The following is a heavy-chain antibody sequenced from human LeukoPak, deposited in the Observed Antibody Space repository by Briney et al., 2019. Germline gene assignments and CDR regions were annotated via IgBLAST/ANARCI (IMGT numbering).Heavy chain of an antibody. CDR1: GGSISSYY. V-gene: IGHV4-4*07. D-gene: IGHD4-17*01. J-gene: IGHJ4*02. CDR2: IYTSGST. Sequence: PSETLSLTWTVSGGSISSYYWSWIRQPAGKGLEWIGRIYTSGSTNYNPSLKSRVTMSVDTSKNQFSLKLSSVTAADTAVYYCARDLRSTVTTSYFDYWGQGTLVTVSS. CDR3: ARDLRSTVTTSYFDY.